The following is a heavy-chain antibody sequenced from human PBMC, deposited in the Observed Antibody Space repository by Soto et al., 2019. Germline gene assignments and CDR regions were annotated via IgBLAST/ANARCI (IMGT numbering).Heavy chain of an antibody. V-gene: IGHV3-30-3*01. J-gene: IGHJ4*02. CDR1: GFTFISYA. Sequence: LRLSFAASGFTFISYAMHWVRQAPGKGLEWVAVISYDGSNKYYADSVKGRFTISRDNSKNTLYLQMNSLRAEDTAVYYCARPLVLGYCSGGSCYVFDYWGQGTLVTVS. D-gene: IGHD2-15*01. CDR3: ARPLVLGYCSGGSCYVFDY. CDR2: ISYDGSNK.